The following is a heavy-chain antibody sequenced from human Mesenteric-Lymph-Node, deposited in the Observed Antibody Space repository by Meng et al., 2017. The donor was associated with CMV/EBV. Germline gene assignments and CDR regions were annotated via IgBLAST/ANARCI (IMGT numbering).Heavy chain of an antibody. CDR1: GGSFSGYY. J-gene: IGHJ6*02. CDR2: INHSGST. D-gene: IGHD2-15*01. V-gene: IGHV4-34*01. CDR3: ARGEDVPDV. Sequence: SETLSLTCAVYGGSFSGYYWSWIRQPPRKGLEWIGEINHSGSTNYNPSLKSRVTISVDTSKNQFSLKLSSVTAADTAVYYCARGEDVPDVWGQGTTVTVSS.